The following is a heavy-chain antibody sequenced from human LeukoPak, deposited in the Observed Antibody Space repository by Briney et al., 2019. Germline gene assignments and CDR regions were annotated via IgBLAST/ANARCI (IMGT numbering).Heavy chain of an antibody. Sequence: GASVKVSCKASGGTFSSYAISWVRQAPGKGLEWMGGFDPEDGETIYAQKFQGRVTMTRNTSISTAYMELSSLRSEDTAVYYCARLGVYLGYWGQGTLVTVSS. CDR2: FDPEDGET. CDR1: GGTFSSYA. CDR3: ARLGVYLGY. J-gene: IGHJ4*02. V-gene: IGHV1-8*02. D-gene: IGHD1-20*01.